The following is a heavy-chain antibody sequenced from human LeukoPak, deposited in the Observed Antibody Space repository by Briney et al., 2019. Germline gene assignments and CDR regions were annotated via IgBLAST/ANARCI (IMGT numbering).Heavy chain of an antibody. CDR3: AKDLLSGELGN. J-gene: IGHJ3*01. CDR1: GFTFSSYG. Sequence: GGSLRLSCAASGFTFSSYGMHWVRQAPGKGLEWVAVIWYDGSNKYYADSVKGGFTISRDNSKNTLYLQMNSLRAEDTAVYYCAKDLLSGELGNWGQGTMVTVSS. CDR2: IWYDGSNK. V-gene: IGHV3-33*06. D-gene: IGHD7-27*01.